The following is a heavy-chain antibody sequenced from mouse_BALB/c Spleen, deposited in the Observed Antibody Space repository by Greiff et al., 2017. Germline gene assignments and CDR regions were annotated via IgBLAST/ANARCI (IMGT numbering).Heavy chain of an antibody. V-gene: IGHV1-87*01. J-gene: IGHJ4*01. CDR1: GYTFTSYW. CDR2: IYPGDGDT. CDR3: ARDGDPAMDY. Sequence: QVQLKESGAELARPGASVKLSCKASGYTFTSYWMQWVKQRPGQGLEWIGAIYPGDGDTRYTQKFKGKATLTADKSSSTAYMQLSSLASEDSAVYYCARDGDPAMDYWGQGTSVTVSS. D-gene: IGHD3-3*01.